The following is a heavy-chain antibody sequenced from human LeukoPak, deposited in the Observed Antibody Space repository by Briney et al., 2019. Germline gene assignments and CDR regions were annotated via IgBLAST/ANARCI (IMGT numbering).Heavy chain of an antibody. CDR1: GFTFNRYW. CDR3: RHNYGYDY. CDR2: ILNDGGST. Sequence: GGSLRLSCAASGFTFNRYWMHWVRQAPGEGPVWVAHILNDGGSTSYADSVKGRFTISRDNAKNTLSLQMNSLRAEDTAVSCVRHNYGYDYWGQGTPVTVSS. J-gene: IGHJ4*02. V-gene: IGHV3-74*01. D-gene: IGHD5-18*01.